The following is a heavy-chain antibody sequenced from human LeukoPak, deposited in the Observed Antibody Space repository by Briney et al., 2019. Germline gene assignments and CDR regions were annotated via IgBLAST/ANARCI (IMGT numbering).Heavy chain of an antibody. CDR1: GFTVSSNY. V-gene: IGHV3-66*01. Sequence: GGSLRLSCAVSGFTVSSNYMSWVRQAPGKGPEWVSVIYSGGSTYYADSVKGRFTISRDNSKNTLYLQMNSLRAEDTAVYYCYSMIVVEIRVINDYWGQGTLVTVSS. CDR2: IYSGGST. D-gene: IGHD3-22*01. J-gene: IGHJ4*02. CDR3: YSMIVVEIRVINDY.